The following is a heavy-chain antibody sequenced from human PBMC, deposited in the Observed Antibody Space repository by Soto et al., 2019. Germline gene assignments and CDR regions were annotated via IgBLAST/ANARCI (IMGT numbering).Heavy chain of an antibody. CDR3: ARSTGGY. V-gene: IGHV3-64*01. J-gene: IGHJ4*02. CDR1: GFTFSDYA. Sequence: EVQLVESGGGLVQPGGSLRLSCAASGFTFSDYAMHWVRQAPGKGLEYVAAINSNGGGTYYATSVKGRFIISRDNSKNTLYLQMGSLRAEDMGVYYCARSTGGYWGQGTLVTVSS. CDR2: INSNGGGT. D-gene: IGHD2-8*02.